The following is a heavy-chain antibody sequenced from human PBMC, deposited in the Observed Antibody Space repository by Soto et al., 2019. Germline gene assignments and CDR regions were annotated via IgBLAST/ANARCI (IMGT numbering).Heavy chain of an antibody. CDR3: ASWSNWNPLYYDGLDV. D-gene: IGHD1-20*01. CDR2: IIPLHNTS. Sequence: QVQLLQSGAEVKKPGSSVKVSCKVSGGAFSNYALNWVRHGPGQRLEWLGGIIPLHNTSNYSLKFLGRVTVTADISSTTVYMELNSLTSDDTATYYCASWSNWNPLYYDGLDVWGKGTTVTVSS. V-gene: IGHV1-69*06. J-gene: IGHJ6*04. CDR1: GGAFSNYA.